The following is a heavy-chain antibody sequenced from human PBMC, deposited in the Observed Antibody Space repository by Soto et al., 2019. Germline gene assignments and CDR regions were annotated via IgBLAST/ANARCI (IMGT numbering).Heavy chain of an antibody. D-gene: IGHD2-2*01. V-gene: IGHV1-69*13. CDR3: ARDLRAAISSGYYGMDV. Sequence: GASVKVSCKASGGTFSSYAISWVRQAPGQGLEWMGGIIPIFGTANYAQKFQGRVTITADESTSTAYMELSSLRSEDTAVYYCARDLRAAISSGYYGMDVWGQGTTVTVSS. CDR1: GGTFSSYA. J-gene: IGHJ6*02. CDR2: IIPIFGTA.